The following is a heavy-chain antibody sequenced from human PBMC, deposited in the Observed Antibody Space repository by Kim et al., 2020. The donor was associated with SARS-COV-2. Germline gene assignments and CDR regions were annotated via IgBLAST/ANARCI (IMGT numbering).Heavy chain of an antibody. D-gene: IGHD2-15*01. CDR2: IIPIFGTA. CDR3: ARTMYRYCSGGSCYSVWAAMDV. CDR1: GGTFSSYA. Sequence: SVKVSCKASGGTFSSYAISWVRQAPGQGLEWMGGIIPIFGTANYAQKFQGRVTITADESTSTAYMELSSLRSEDTAVYYCARTMYRYCSGGSCYSVWAAMDVWGQGTTVTVSS. J-gene: IGHJ6*02. V-gene: IGHV1-69*13.